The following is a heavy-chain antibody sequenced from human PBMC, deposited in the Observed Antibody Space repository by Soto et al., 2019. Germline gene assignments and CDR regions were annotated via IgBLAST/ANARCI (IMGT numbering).Heavy chain of an antibody. CDR2: ISGGGGQT. J-gene: IGHJ4*02. CDR3: AKEGSPPFFQH. D-gene: IGHD3-10*01. CDR1: GFTFSNYA. V-gene: IGHV3-23*01. Sequence: PGGSLRLSCAASGFTFSNYAMSWVRQAPGKGPEWVSAISGGGGQTYYLESVKGRFTISRDNSKNTVSLLLNSLRADDTAVYYCAKEGSPPFFQHWGQGTLVTVSS.